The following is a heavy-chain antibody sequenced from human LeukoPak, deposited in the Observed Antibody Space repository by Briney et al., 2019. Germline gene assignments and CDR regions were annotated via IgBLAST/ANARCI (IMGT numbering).Heavy chain of an antibody. J-gene: IGHJ4*02. CDR3: ARDREYCGGDCYSYYFDY. D-gene: IGHD2-21*02. V-gene: IGHV1-2*06. Sequence: GGSVKVSCKAPGYTFTGYYMHWVRQAPGQGLEWMGRINPNSGGTNYAQKFQGRVTMTRDTSISTAYKELSRLRSDDTAVYYCARDREYCGGDCYSYYFDYWGQGTLVTVSS. CDR2: INPNSGGT. CDR1: GYTFTGYY.